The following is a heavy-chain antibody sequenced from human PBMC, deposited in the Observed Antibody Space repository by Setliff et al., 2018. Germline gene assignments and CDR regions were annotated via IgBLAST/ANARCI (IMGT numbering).Heavy chain of an antibody. Sequence: SETLSLTCIVSGGSINTNYYYWGWVRQPPGKGLEWIGTVSFSGSTYFNPSLRSRATILRDTSTNQFSLKLTSVTATDTAMYYCARDGGFRSGTWSLDQWGQGTLVTVSS. CDR2: VSFSGST. J-gene: IGHJ4*02. V-gene: IGHV4-39*07. CDR1: GGSINTNYYY. D-gene: IGHD3-16*02. CDR3: ARDGGFRSGTWSLDQ.